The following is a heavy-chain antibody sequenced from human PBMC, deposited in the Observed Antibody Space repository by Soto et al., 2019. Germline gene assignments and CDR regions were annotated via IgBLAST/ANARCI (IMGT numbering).Heavy chain of an antibody. CDR1: GGSISSYY. Sequence: PSETLSLTCTVSGGSISSYYWSWIRQPPGKGLEWIGYIYYSGSTNYNPSLKSRVTISVDTSKNQFSLKLSSVTAADTAVYYCARGIVGANYDAFDIWGQGTMVTVSS. V-gene: IGHV4-59*01. D-gene: IGHD1-26*01. CDR3: ARGIVGANYDAFDI. CDR2: IYYSGST. J-gene: IGHJ3*02.